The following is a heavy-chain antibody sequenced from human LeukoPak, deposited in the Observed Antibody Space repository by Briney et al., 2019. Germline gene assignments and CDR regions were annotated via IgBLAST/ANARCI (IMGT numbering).Heavy chain of an antibody. D-gene: IGHD4-17*01. CDR1: GFTFSSYA. CDR3: ARDLMTTVTTYWFDP. J-gene: IGHJ5*02. V-gene: IGHV3-30*04. CDR2: ISYDGSNK. Sequence: GGSLRLSCAASGFTFSSYAMRWVRQAPGKGLEWVAVISYDGSNKYYADSVKGRFTISRDNSKNTLYLQMNSLRAEDTAVYYCARDLMTTVTTYWFDPWGQGTLVTVSS.